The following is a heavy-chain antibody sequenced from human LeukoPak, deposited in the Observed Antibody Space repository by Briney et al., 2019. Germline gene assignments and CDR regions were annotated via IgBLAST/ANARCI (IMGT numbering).Heavy chain of an antibody. V-gene: IGHV4-39*07. J-gene: IGHJ3*02. CDR3: ARDRFSGTIYDILTYAFDI. D-gene: IGHD3-9*01. Sequence: PSETLSLTCTVSGGSISSGSYYWSWIRQPAGKGLEWIGRIYYSGSTYYNPSLKSRVTISVDTSKNQFSLKLSSVTAADTAVYYCARDRFSGTIYDILTYAFDIWGQGTMVTVSS. CDR1: GGSISSGSYY. CDR2: IYYSGST.